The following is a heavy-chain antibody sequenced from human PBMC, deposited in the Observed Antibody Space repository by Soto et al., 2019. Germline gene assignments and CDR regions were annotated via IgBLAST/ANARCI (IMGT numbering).Heavy chain of an antibody. J-gene: IGHJ4*02. CDR1: SGSFSGYY. CDR2: ISQSGNT. Sequence: QVQLHQWGAGLLKPSETLSLACSIYSGSFSGYYWSWIRQPPGKGLEWIGEISQSGNTNYIPSLKSRVSISIDTSKKQFSLNLASVSAADTAVYYCARAPKVSGSSQTRPDFWGQGTLVTVSS. V-gene: IGHV4-34*01. CDR3: ARAPKVSGSSQTRPDF. D-gene: IGHD6-6*01.